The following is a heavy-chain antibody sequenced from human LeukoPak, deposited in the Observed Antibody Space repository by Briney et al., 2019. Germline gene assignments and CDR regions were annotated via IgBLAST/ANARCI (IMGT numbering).Heavy chain of an antibody. CDR2: IKEDGSEK. D-gene: IGHD4-23*01. J-gene: IGHJ4*02. Sequence: TGGSLRLSCAASGFTFSGYWMTWVRQAPGKGLEWVANIKEDGSEKNYVDSVKGRFTISRDNSKNTLYLQMNSLRAEDTAVYYCARGAHKRDDYGGFFDYWGQGTLVTVSS. V-gene: IGHV3-7*01. CDR3: ARGAHKRDDYGGFFDY. CDR1: GFTFSGYW.